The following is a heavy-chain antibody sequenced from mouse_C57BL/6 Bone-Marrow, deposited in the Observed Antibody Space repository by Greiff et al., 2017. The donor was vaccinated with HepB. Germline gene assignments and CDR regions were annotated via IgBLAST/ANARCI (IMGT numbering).Heavy chain of an antibody. CDR3: VRGYAMDY. Sequence: VQLQQSGAELVRPGASVKLSCKASGYTFTDYYINWVKQRPGQGLEWIARIYPGSGNTYYNEKFKGKATLTAEKSSSTAYMQLSSLTSEDSAVYFCVRGYAMDYWGQGTSVTVSS. J-gene: IGHJ4*01. CDR1: GYTFTDYY. CDR2: IYPGSGNT. V-gene: IGHV1-76*01.